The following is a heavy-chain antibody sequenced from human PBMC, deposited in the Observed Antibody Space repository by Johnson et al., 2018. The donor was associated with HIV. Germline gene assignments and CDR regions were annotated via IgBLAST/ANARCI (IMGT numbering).Heavy chain of an antibody. CDR1: GFTFSSYA. V-gene: IGHV3-NL1*01. CDR3: ARVRPGDNWNSGACDV. J-gene: IGHJ3*01. CDR2: LFSGGSI. Sequence: VQLVESGGGVVQPGRSMRLSCAASGFTFSSYAMHWVRQAQGKGLEWVSVLFSGGSIYFADSVKGRFTISRDNSKNTLYLQMNSLRAEDTALYYCARVRPGDNWNSGACDVWGQGTRVTVSS. D-gene: IGHD1-7*01.